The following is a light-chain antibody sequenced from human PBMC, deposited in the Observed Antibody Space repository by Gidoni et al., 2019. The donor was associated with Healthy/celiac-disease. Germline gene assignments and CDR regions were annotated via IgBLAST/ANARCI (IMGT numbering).Light chain of an antibody. Sequence: QAGLTQPPSVSKGLRQTATLTCTGNSNNVGNQVAAWLQQHQGHPPTLLSYRNNNRPSGISERLSASRSGNTASLTITGLQPEDEADYYCSAWDSSLSAWVFGGGTKLTVL. CDR3: SAWDSSLSAWV. CDR1: SNNVGNQV. CDR2: RNN. V-gene: IGLV10-54*01. J-gene: IGLJ3*02.